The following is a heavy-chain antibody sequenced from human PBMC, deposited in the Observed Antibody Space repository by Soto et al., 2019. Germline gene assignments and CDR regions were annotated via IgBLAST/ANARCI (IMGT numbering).Heavy chain of an antibody. J-gene: IGHJ6*01. CDR2: INPNSGGT. CDR1: GYTLTGYY. D-gene: IGHD3-3*01. CDR3: ARDFYDGYYDFSSGYFSYGMDV. Sequence: ASVKVSCKASGYTLTGYYMHWVRQAPGQGLEWMGWINPNSGGTNYAQKFQGWVTMTRDTSISTAYMELSRLRSNDTAVYYCARDFYDGYYDFSSGYFSYGMDVCGQGTTVTVP. V-gene: IGHV1-2*04.